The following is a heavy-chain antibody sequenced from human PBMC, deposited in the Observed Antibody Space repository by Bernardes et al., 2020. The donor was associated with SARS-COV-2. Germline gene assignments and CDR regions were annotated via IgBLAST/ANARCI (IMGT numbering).Heavy chain of an antibody. CDR1: GFTFSSYA. D-gene: IGHD1-26*01. V-gene: IGHV3-30*18. J-gene: IGHJ4*02. CDR3: AKDHSGSYSFYFDY. Sequence: GGSLRLSCAASGFTFSSYAMSWVRQAPGKGLEWVAVTSYDGSNKYYAHSVKGRFTISRDNSKNTLYLQMNSLRAEDTAVYYCAKDHSGSYSFYFDYWGQGTLVTVSS. CDR2: TSYDGSNK.